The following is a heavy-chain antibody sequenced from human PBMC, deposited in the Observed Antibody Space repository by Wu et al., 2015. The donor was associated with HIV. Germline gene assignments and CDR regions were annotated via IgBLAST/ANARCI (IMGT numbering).Heavy chain of an antibody. CDR1: GYTLTELS. CDR3: ATSSYFWSWLLPLLDY. J-gene: IGHJ4*02. V-gene: IGHV1-24*01. Sequence: QVQLVQSGAEVKKPGASVKVSCKVSGYTLTELSMHWVRQAPGKGLEWMGGFDPEDGETIYAQKFQGRVTMTEDTSTDTAYMELSSLRSEDTAVYYCATSSYFWSWLLPLLDYWGQGTLVTVSS. D-gene: IGHD3-3*01. CDR2: FDPEDGET.